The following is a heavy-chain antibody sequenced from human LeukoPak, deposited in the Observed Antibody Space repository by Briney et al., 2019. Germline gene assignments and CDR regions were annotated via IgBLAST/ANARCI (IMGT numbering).Heavy chain of an antibody. J-gene: IGHJ5*02. CDR1: GFTFSSYS. V-gene: IGHV3-21*01. Sequence: GGSLRLSCAASGFTFSSYSMNWVRQAPGKGLEWVSSISGSSAYIYYADSVKGRFTISRDNAKNSLYLQMNSLRAEDTAIYYCARAFLQTTVPGYRNWFDPWGQGTLVTVSS. D-gene: IGHD4-11*01. CDR2: ISGSSAYI. CDR3: ARAFLQTTVPGYRNWFDP.